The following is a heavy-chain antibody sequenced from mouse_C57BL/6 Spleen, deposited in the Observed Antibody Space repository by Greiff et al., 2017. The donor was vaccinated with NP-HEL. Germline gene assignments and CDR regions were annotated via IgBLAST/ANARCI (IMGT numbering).Heavy chain of an antibody. CDR2: IYPGDGDT. D-gene: IGHD1-1*02. CDR1: GYAFSSYW. Sequence: LQQSGASVKISCKASGYAFSSYWMNWVKQRPGKGLEWIGQIYPGDGDTNYNGKFKGKATLTADKSSSTAYMQLSSLPSEDSAVYFCASLWGGNPSLYFDYWGQGTTLTVSS. J-gene: IGHJ2*01. CDR3: ASLWGGNPSLYFDY. V-gene: IGHV1-80*01.